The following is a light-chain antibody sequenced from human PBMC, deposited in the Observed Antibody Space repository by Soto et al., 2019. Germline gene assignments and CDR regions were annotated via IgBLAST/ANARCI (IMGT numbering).Light chain of an antibody. V-gene: IGKV3-20*01. Sequence: EIVLTQSPGTLSLSPGERATLSCRASRSVSSSNLAWYQQKPGQAPRLLIYDESRRATGIPDRFSGSGSGTDFTLTISRLEPEDFAVYYCQQFDTSPYTFGQGTKLEIK. J-gene: IGKJ2*01. CDR1: RSVSSSN. CDR2: DES. CDR3: QQFDTSPYT.